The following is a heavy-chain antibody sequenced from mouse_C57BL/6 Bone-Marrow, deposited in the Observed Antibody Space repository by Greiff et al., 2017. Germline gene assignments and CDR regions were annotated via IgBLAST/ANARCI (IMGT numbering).Heavy chain of an antibody. V-gene: IGHV1-9*01. Sequence: VQVVESGAELMKPGASVKISCKATGYTFTGYWIEWVKQRPGHGLEWIGEILPGSGSTNYNEKFKGKAKFTADTSSNTAYMQLSSLTNEDAAFYYCARWGYAMDFGGRGTSITVSS. CDR2: ILPGSGST. J-gene: IGHJ4*01. CDR1: GYTFTGYW. CDR3: ARWGYAMDF.